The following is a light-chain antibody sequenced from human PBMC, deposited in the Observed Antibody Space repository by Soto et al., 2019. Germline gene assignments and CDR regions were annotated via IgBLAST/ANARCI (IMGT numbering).Light chain of an antibody. CDR3: GTWDSSRHV. CDR1: RSNIGNNY. V-gene: IGLV1-51*02. CDR2: ENN. J-gene: IGLJ1*01. Sequence: QSALTQPPSVSAAPGQKVTISCSGSRSNIGNNYVSWYQQLPGTAPKLLIYENNKRPSGIPDRFSGSKSGTSATLGITGLQTGDEADYYCGTWDSSRHVFGTGTKVTVL.